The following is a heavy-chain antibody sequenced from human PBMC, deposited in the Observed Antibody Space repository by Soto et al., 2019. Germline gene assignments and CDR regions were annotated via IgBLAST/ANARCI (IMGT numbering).Heavy chain of an antibody. V-gene: IGHV3-30*02. Sequence: GGSLRLSCVASGFMFRNYGMHWVRQAPGKGLEWVAAIQHDGSIEYYVDSVRGRFTISRDDSKNTLYLQMNSLRVEDTAVYYCAAVSTGDPVGDFWSGYYMGQRNNYAMDVWGQGTAVTVSS. CDR2: IQHDGSIE. J-gene: IGHJ6*02. D-gene: IGHD3-3*01. CDR1: GFMFRNYG. CDR3: AAVSTGDPVGDFWSGYYMGQRNNYAMDV.